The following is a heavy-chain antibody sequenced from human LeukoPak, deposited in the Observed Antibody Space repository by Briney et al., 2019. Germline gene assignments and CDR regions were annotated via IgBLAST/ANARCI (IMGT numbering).Heavy chain of an antibody. CDR3: ARYRSGSYSYFDY. D-gene: IGHD1-26*01. V-gene: IGHV4-59*01. CDR1: GGSISSYY. Sequence: SETLCLTCTVSGGSISSYYWSWIRQRPGKGLECIGYIYYSGSTNYNPSLMCRVTISVDTSKNRFSLKLSSVTAADTAVYYCARYRSGSYSYFDYWGQGTLVTVSS. CDR2: IYYSGST. J-gene: IGHJ4*02.